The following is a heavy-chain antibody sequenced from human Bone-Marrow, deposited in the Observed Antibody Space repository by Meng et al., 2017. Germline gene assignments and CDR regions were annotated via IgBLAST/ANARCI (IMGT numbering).Heavy chain of an antibody. CDR1: GGSISTSGYY. D-gene: IGHD6-13*01. J-gene: IGHJ5*02. CDR2: IGHSGIT. CDR3: VRSSSWVRTGFDP. V-gene: IGHV4-39*01. Sequence: QPQLQESGPGLVKPSEALSLTFSCSGGSISTSGYYWGWIRQPPGKGLEWIGSIGHSGITYYTPSLKSRVTVSIDTSKSQFSLKLTSVTAADTAVYYCVRSSSWVRTGFDPWGQGTLVTVSS.